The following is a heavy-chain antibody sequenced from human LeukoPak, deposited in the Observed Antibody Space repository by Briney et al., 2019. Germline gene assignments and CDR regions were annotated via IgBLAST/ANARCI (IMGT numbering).Heavy chain of an antibody. CDR2: INAGNGNT. J-gene: IGHJ6*02. CDR1: GYTFTSYA. V-gene: IGHV1-3*01. D-gene: IGHD1-7*01. Sequence: GASVKVSCKASGYTFTSYAMHWVRQAPGQRLEWMGWINAGNGNTRYSQKLQGRVTITRDTSANTVYMELSSLRSGDTAAYYCARDDWNYKFTIHSYYYGMDVWGQGTTVTVSS. CDR3: ARDDWNYKFTIHSYYYGMDV.